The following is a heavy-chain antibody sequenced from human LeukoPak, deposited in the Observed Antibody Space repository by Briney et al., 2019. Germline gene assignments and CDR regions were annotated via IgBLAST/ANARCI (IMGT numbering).Heavy chain of an antibody. V-gene: IGHV3-21*01. CDR2: ISSSSSYI. CDR3: AREDIVVVPAAKWIDY. D-gene: IGHD2-2*01. J-gene: IGHJ4*02. Sequence: PGGSLRLSCAASGFTFSSYSMNWVRQAPGKGLEWVSSISSSSSYIYYADSVKGRFTISRDNAKNSLYLQMNSLRAEDTAVYYCAREDIVVVPAAKWIDYWGQGTLVTVSS. CDR1: GFTFSSYS.